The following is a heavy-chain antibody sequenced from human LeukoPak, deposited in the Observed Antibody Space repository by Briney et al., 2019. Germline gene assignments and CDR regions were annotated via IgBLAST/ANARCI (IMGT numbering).Heavy chain of an antibody. D-gene: IGHD1-26*01. CDR3: ARDPIVGATIYYYYDMDV. Sequence: SETLSLTCAVSGGSISSSNWWSWVRQPPGKGLEWIGEIYHSGSTNYNPSLKSRVTISVDKSKNQFSLKLSSVTAADTAVYYCARDPIVGATIYYYYDMDVWGQGTTVTVSS. J-gene: IGHJ6*02. V-gene: IGHV4-4*02. CDR2: IYHSGST. CDR1: GGSISSSNW.